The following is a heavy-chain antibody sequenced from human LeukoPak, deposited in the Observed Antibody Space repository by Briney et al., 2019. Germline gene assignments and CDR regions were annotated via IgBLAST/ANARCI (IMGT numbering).Heavy chain of an antibody. J-gene: IGHJ4*02. CDR3: ARGGRDSSGEPDLQFDY. D-gene: IGHD3-22*01. Sequence: SSETLSLTCAVYGGSFSGYYWSWIRQPPGKGLEWIGEINHSGSTNYNPSLKSRVTISVDTSKNQFSLKLSSVTAADTAVYYCARGGRDSSGEPDLQFDYWGQGTLVTVSS. CDR2: INHSGST. CDR1: GGSFSGYY. V-gene: IGHV4-34*09.